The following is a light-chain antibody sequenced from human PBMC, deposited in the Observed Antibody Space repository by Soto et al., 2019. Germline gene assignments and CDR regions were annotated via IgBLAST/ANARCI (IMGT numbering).Light chain of an antibody. CDR1: QSVSSY. J-gene: IGKJ5*01. CDR3: QQRSNWPPIT. Sequence: PGERATLSCRASQSVSSYLAWYQQKPGQAPRLLIYAASNRATGIPARFSGSGSGTDFTPTISSLEPEDFAVYYCQQRSNWPPITFGQGTRLEIK. V-gene: IGKV3-11*01. CDR2: AAS.